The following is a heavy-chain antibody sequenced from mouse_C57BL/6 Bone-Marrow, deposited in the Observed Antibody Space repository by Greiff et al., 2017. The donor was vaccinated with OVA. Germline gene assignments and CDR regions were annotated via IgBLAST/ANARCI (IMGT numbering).Heavy chain of an antibody. Sequence: VHLVESGAELVMPGASVKLSCKASGYTFTSYWMHWVKQRPGQGLEWIGEIDPSDSYTNYNQKFKGKSTLTVDKSSSTAYMQLSSLTSEDSAVYYCARRAPYYFDYWGQGTTLTVSS. CDR3: ARRAPYYFDY. CDR1: GYTFTSYW. CDR2: IDPSDSYT. V-gene: IGHV1-69*01. J-gene: IGHJ2*01. D-gene: IGHD3-1*01.